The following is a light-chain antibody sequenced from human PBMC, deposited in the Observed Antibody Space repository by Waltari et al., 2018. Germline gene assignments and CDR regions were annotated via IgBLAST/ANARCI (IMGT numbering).Light chain of an antibody. Sequence: QAALTQPASVSGSPGQSITISCTGTSADIGGYNYVSWYQQHPGKAPKLIIYDVINRPSGVSDRFSCSQSGNTASLTISGLQAEDEADYYCNIYTTSNTYVFFGGGTKLTIL. CDR3: NIYTTSNTYVF. V-gene: IGLV2-14*03. CDR1: SADIGGYNY. J-gene: IGLJ2*01. CDR2: DVI.